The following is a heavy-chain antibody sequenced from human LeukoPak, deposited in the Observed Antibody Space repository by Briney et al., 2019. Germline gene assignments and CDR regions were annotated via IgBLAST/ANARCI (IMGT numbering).Heavy chain of an antibody. CDR3: ARDLGYSSSWYPDAFDI. V-gene: IGHV4-59*01. CDR2: IYYSGST. Sequence: SETLSLTCTVSGGSISSYYWSWIRQPPGKGPEWIGYIYYSGSTNYNPSLKSRVTISVDTSKNQFSLKLSSVTAADTAVYYCARDLGYSSSWYPDAFDIWGQGTMVTVSS. J-gene: IGHJ3*02. CDR1: GGSISSYY. D-gene: IGHD6-13*01.